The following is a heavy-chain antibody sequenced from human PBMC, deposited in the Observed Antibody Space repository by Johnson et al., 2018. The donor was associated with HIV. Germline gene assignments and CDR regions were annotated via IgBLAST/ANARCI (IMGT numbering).Heavy chain of an antibody. CDR3: TTDSRATTMITIEDAFDI. D-gene: IGHD5-18*01. CDR1: GFTFSMYA. J-gene: IGHJ3*02. V-gene: IGHV3-48*03. Sequence: VQLVESGGGLVQPGGSLRLSCAASGFTFSMYAMHWVRQAPGKGLEWVSYISGSGSTIYYADSVKGRFTISRDNAKNSLYLQMNSLKTEDTAMYYCTTDSRATTMITIEDAFDIWGQGTMVTVSS. CDR2: ISGSGSTI.